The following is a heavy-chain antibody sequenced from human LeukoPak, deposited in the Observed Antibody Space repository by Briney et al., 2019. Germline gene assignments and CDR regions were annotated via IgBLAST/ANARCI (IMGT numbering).Heavy chain of an antibody. CDR3: AKDRHYYDSSSPMGY. V-gene: IGHV3-30*02. Sequence: GSLRLSCEASGFTFSSYDMHWVRQAPGKGLEWVAFIRYDGSNKYYADSVKGRFTISRDNSKNTLYLQMNSLRAEDTAVYYCAKDRHYYDSSSPMGYWDQGTLVTVSS. CDR1: GFTFSSYD. D-gene: IGHD3-22*01. CDR2: IRYDGSNK. J-gene: IGHJ4*02.